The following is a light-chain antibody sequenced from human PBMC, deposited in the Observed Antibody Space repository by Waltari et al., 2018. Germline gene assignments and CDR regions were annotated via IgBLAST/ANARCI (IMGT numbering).Light chain of an antibody. CDR1: SSYVGGDDS. CDR2: DVN. CDR3: SSQSTNNGVI. J-gene: IGLJ2*01. Sequence: QSALTQPAAVSGSPGPSIPISCTGSSSYVGGDDSVSWYEDHPGQAPKVIIYDVNKRPSGVSDRFSGSKSGNTASLTISGLQAEDEATFYCSSQSTNNGVIFGGGTKVTVL. V-gene: IGLV2-14*03.